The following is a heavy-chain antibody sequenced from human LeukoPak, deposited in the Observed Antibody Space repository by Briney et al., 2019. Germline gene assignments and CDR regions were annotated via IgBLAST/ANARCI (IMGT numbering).Heavy chain of an antibody. J-gene: IGHJ4*02. CDR3: AKGSKRYLDY. CDR2: IYSGGST. CDR1: GFTVSSTY. Sequence: PGGSLRLSCAASGFTVSSTYMSWVRQAPGKGLEWVSLIYSGGSTYYADSVKGRFTISRDNSENTLYFQMNSLTAEDTAVYCCAKGSKRYLDYWGQGTLVTVSS. V-gene: IGHV3-66*01.